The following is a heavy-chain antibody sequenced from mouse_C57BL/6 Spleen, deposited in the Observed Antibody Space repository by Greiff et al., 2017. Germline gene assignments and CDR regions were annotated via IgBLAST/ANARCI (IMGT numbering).Heavy chain of an antibody. CDR1: GFSLTSYA. D-gene: IGHD1-1*01. Sequence: QVQLQQSGPSLVAPSQSLSITCTVSGFSLTSYAISWVRQPPGKGLEWLGVIWPGGGTNYNSALKSRLSISKDNSKSQVFLKMNSLQTDDTARYYCARNGDYYGSSYWDYWGQGTTLTVSS. J-gene: IGHJ2*01. CDR2: IWPGGGT. V-gene: IGHV2-9-1*01. CDR3: ARNGDYYGSSYWDY.